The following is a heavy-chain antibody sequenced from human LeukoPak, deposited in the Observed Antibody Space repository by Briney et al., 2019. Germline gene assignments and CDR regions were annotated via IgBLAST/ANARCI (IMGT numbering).Heavy chain of an antibody. Sequence: GDLLLISENGCGISVTSNWIGFVRHMPRKDLEYMGIIFVGGSEVRYSPAFQGLVTISADKSINTAYLQWTSLKASDTAMYYCARHTGRPQAGWFDPWGQGTLVTVSS. J-gene: IGHJ5*02. D-gene: IGHD3-10*01. CDR2: IFVGGSEV. CDR1: GISVTSNW. V-gene: IGHV5-51*01. CDR3: ARHTGRPQAGWFDP.